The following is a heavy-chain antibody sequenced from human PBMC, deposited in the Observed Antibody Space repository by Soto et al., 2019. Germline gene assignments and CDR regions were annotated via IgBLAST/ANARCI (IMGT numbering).Heavy chain of an antibody. J-gene: IGHJ5*02. CDR1: GGSFSNYY. Sequence: QVQLQQWGAGLLKPSETLSLTCAVSGGSFSNYYWTWIRQPPGKGLEWIGHIHYSGSPNYNPSLTSRVTLSVDTSKNPFSMKLNSVTAAGTAVYYCARGSVPRSNIGARVAWNVFDPGGQGPLVTVSS. CDR3: ARGSVPRSNIGARVAWNVFDP. V-gene: IGHV4-34*01. CDR2: IHYSGSP. D-gene: IGHD6-6*01.